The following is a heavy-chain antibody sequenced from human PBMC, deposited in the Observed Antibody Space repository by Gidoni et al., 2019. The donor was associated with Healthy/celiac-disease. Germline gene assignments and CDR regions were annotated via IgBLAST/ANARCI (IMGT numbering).Heavy chain of an antibody. CDR3: ARDLERGYSYGYYDY. V-gene: IGHV1-2*02. J-gene: IGHJ4*02. CDR2: INPKSGGT. CDR1: GYTFTGYY. D-gene: IGHD5-18*01. Sequence: QVQLVQSGAEVKKPGASVKVSCKASGYTFTGYYMHWVRQAPGQGLEWMGWINPKSGGTNYAQKFQGRVTMTRDTSISTAYMELSRLRSDDTAVYYCARDLERGYSYGYYDYWGQGTLVTVSS.